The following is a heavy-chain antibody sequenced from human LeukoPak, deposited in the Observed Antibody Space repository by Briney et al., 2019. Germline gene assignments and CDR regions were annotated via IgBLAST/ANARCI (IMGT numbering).Heavy chain of an antibody. CDR1: GYIFAHNG. J-gene: IGHJ4*02. Sequence: ASVKVSCKTSGYIFAHNGISWVRQAPGQGLEWMGGIIPIFGTANYAQKFQGRVTITADESTSTAYMELSSLRSEDTAVYYCSMTTVTPNHYYFDYWGQGTLVTVSS. CDR2: IIPIFGTA. V-gene: IGHV1-69*13. D-gene: IGHD4-17*01. CDR3: SMTTVTPNHYYFDY.